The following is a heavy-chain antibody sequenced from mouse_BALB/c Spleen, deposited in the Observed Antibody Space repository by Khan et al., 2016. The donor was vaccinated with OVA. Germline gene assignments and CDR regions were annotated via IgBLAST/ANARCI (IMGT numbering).Heavy chain of an antibody. V-gene: IGHV5-6*01. Sequence: VQLKESGGDVVKPGGSLKLSCAASGFTFSTYGMSWVRQTPDKRLEWVATDSTGGHYTYYPDTVKGRFTISRDNAKNTLYLQMNSLKSEDTAMFYCARLAYYYDSEGFAYWGQGTLGTVSA. CDR3: ARLAYYYDSEGFAY. CDR1: GFTFSTYG. D-gene: IGHD1-1*01. CDR2: DSTGGHYT. J-gene: IGHJ3*01.